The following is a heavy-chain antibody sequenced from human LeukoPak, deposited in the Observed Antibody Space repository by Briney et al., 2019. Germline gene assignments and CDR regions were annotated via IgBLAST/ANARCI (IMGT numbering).Heavy chain of an antibody. CDR3: ALRRNFCFDY. Sequence: PGGSLRLSCAASGFTFSSYWMSWVRQAPGHGLEWVAIINQDRSEKDYVDSVKGRFTISRDNAKNSLYLQMNSPSAEDTAVYYCALRRNFCFDYWGQGTLVTVSS. J-gene: IGHJ4*02. D-gene: IGHD3-3*01. V-gene: IGHV3-7*01. CDR2: INQDRSEK. CDR1: GFTFSSYW.